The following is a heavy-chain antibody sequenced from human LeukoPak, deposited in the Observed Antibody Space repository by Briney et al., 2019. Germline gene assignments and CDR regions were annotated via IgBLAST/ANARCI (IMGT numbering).Heavy chain of an antibody. CDR1: GYTLTAYY. V-gene: IGHV1-2*06. Sequence: GASVKVSCKASGYTLTAYYLHWVRQAPGQGVGWMGRINPNSGVTSYAQKFHGRVTVTRDTSIGTAYIELSSLRSDDTAVYYCARPYYESSGLYVDAFDIWGQGTMVTVSS. J-gene: IGHJ3*02. D-gene: IGHD3-22*01. CDR3: ARPYYESSGLYVDAFDI. CDR2: INPNSGVT.